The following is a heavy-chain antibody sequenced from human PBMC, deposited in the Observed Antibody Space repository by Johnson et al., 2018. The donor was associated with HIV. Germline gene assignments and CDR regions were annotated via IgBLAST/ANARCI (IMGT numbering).Heavy chain of an antibody. V-gene: IGHV3-9*01. CDR2: ISWNSDNI. Sequence: VQLVESGGGVVRPGGSLRLSCAASGFTFDDYVMHWVRQAPGKALEWVAGISWNSDNIGYADSVKGRFIISRDNSKNTLYLQVNSLRTEDTALYYCAREVATRGIVGARGAFDIWGQGTMVTVSS. D-gene: IGHD1-26*01. CDR3: AREVATRGIVGARGAFDI. CDR1: GFTFDDYV. J-gene: IGHJ3*02.